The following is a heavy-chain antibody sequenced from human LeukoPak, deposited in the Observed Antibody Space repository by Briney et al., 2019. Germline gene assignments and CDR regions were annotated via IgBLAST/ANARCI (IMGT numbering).Heavy chain of an antibody. CDR1: GFTFSSYW. V-gene: IGHV3-7*01. D-gene: IGHD3-3*01. CDR3: ARERWSLYSNDYYYYGLDV. J-gene: IGHJ6*02. CDR2: IKQDGSQK. Sequence: GGSLRLSCAASGFTFSSYWMSWVRQAPGEGLEWVANIKQDGSQKNYVDSVKGRFTISRDNAKNSLYLQMNSLRAEDTAVYYCARERWSLYSNDYYYYGLDVWGQGTTVTVSS.